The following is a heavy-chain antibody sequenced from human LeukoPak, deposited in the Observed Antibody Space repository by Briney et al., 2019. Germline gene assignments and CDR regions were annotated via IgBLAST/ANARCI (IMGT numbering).Heavy chain of an antibody. CDR3: AAEKKFDLRDFDL. CDR2: IVVGSGNT. D-gene: IGHD3-9*01. V-gene: IGHV1-58*01. Sequence: ASVKVSCKASGFTFTSSAVQWVRQARGQRLEWIGWIVVGSGNTNYAQKFQERVTITRDMSTSAAYMELSSLRSEDTAVYYCAAEKKFDLRDFDLWGRGTLVTVSS. CDR1: GFTFTSSA. J-gene: IGHJ2*01.